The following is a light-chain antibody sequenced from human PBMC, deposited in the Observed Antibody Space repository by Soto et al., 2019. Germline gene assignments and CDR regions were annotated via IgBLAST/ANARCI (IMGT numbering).Light chain of an antibody. V-gene: IGKV3-20*01. Sequence: ENVLTQSPGTLSLSPGERATLSCRASQNTSSYLAWYQQKPGQTPRLLIFGASTRATGIPDRFSGSGSGTDFTLTISRLEPEDFAVYYCQHYGSLPLTFGGGTKVEIK. CDR1: QNTSSY. J-gene: IGKJ4*01. CDR2: GAS. CDR3: QHYGSLPLT.